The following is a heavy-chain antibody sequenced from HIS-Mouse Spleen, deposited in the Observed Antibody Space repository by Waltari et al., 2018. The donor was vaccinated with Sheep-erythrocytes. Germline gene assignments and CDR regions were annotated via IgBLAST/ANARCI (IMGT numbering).Heavy chain of an antibody. J-gene: IGHJ3*02. Sequence: QVQLVESGGGVVQPGRSLRLSCAASGFTFSSYAMHWVRQAPGKGLEGVAVISNDGRNKYYADSVKGRFTISRDNSKNTLYLQMNSLRAEDTAVYYCARGAFDIWGQGTMVTVSS. V-gene: IGHV3-30*04. CDR3: ARGAFDI. CDR1: GFTFSSYA. CDR2: ISNDGRNK.